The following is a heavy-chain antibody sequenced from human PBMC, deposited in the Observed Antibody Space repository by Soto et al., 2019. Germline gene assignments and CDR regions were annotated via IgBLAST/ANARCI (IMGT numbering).Heavy chain of an antibody. D-gene: IGHD1-26*01. CDR1: GFTFSSYW. CDR3: ARGGTYYVYYYGMDV. J-gene: IGHJ6*02. V-gene: IGHV3-74*01. CDR2: INSDGSST. Sequence: GGSLRLSCVASGFTFSSYWMHWVRQAPGKGPVWVSRINSDGSSTTYAESVKGRFTISRDNANNTLYLQMNSLGAEDTAVYYCARGGTYYVYYYGMDVWGQGTTVTVSS.